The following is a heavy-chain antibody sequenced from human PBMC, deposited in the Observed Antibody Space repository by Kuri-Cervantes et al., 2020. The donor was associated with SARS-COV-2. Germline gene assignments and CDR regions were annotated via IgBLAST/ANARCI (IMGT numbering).Heavy chain of an antibody. CDR1: GGSISSYY. Sequence: SETLSLTCTVSGGSISSYYWSWIRQPPGKGLEWIGYIYYSGSTNYNPSLKSRVTISVDTSKNQFSLKLSSVTAADTAMYSCVRQGGGNWLDPWGQGTPVTVSS. J-gene: IGHJ5*02. CDR2: IYYSGST. D-gene: IGHD3-16*01. V-gene: IGHV4-59*01. CDR3: VRQGGGNWLDP.